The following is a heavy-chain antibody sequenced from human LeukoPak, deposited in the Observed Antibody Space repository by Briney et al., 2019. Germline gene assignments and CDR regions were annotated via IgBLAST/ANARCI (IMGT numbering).Heavy chain of an antibody. V-gene: IGHV4-4*07. J-gene: IGHJ6*03. CDR3: AREPFYDLGDGNSYFYYMDV. D-gene: IGHD2-21*02. CDR1: GDVMSNAF. CDR2: IYTSGAT. Sequence: NPSETLSLTCTFSGDVMSNAFWSWLRQPAGRGLEWIGRIYTSGATHFNLSLKSRITMSVDTSKSQFSLNLSSVTAADTAVYYCAREPFYDLGDGNSYFYYMDVWGKGTTVTVSS.